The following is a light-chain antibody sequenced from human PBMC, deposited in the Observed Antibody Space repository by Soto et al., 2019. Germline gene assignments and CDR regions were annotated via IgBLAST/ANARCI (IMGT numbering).Light chain of an antibody. J-gene: IGKJ2*01. Sequence: ILITQSPATLSLSPGERAPLPSRASQSVNYNLAWYQQKPGQAPRLLIFGASARATGTPARFSGSGFGTEFTLTISSLQSEDFAVYYCQQYTNWPVMYTFGQGTK. CDR1: QSVNYN. CDR3: QQYTNWPVMYT. V-gene: IGKV3-15*01. CDR2: GAS.